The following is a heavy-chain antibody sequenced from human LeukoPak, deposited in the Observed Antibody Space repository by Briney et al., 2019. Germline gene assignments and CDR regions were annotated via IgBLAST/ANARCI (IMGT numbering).Heavy chain of an antibody. CDR2: TYTSGST. J-gene: IGHJ4*02. Sequence: PSETLSLTCTVSGGSLSSGSYYWSWIREPAGKGLEGIGRTYTSGSTHYNPSLKRRVTLTVDTSKHQFSLKLSSVTAADTAVYYCAPRLVSTSVAGTDVDYWGQGTLVTVSS. CDR3: APRLVSTSVAGTDVDY. D-gene: IGHD6-19*01. V-gene: IGHV4-61*02. CDR1: GGSLSSGSYY.